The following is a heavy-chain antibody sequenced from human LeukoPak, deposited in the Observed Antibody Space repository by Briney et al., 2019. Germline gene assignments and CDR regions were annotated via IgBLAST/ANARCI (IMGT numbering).Heavy chain of an antibody. CDR3: ARHRIGFDY. J-gene: IGHJ4*02. Sequence: SETLSLTCTVSGGSISSYYWSWIRQPPGKGLEWIGYIYYSGSTNYNPSLKSRVTISVDTSKNQFSLKLSSATAADTAVYYCARHRIGFDYWGQGTLVTVSS. D-gene: IGHD2-15*01. CDR2: IYYSGST. V-gene: IGHV4-59*08. CDR1: GGSISSYY.